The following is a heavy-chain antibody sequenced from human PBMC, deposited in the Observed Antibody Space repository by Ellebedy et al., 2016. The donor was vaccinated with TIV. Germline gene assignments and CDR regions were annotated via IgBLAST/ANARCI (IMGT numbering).Heavy chain of an antibody. CDR2: IKSKRDGETT. V-gene: IGHV3-15*07. Sequence: GESLKISCAASGFTFGRAWMNWVRQTPGKGLEWVGRIKSKRDGETTEYAAPVKGRFTISRDDSDNMLSLQMNSLKAGDTAVYYCTTGFSTAWHDHCWGQGTLVTVSS. D-gene: IGHD3-3*01. J-gene: IGHJ4*02. CDR3: TTGFSTAWHDHC. CDR1: GFTFGRAW.